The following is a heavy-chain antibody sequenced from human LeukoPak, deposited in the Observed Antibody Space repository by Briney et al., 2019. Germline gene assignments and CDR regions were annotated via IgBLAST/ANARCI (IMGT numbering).Heavy chain of an antibody. D-gene: IGHD3-10*01. CDR1: GGSISSGDYY. CDR2: IYYSGST. J-gene: IGHJ2*01. V-gene: IGHV4-30-4*01. Sequence: SQTLSLTCTVSGGSISSGDYYWSWIRQPPGKGLEWIGYIYYSGSTYYNPSLKSRVTISVDTSKNQFSLKLSSVTAADTAVYYCARDGTMHPRYFDLWGRGTLATVSS. CDR3: ARDGTMHPRYFDL.